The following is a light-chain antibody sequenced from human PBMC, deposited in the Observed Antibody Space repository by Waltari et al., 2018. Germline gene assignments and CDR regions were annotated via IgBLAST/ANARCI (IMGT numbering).Light chain of an antibody. CDR3: QSYDTSLSVV. CDR1: GSNPGAGYV. CDR2: GTS. Sequence: QSVLTQPPSVSGAPGQRVSISCTGSGSNPGAGYVVHWYQQLPGKAPKLLIYGTSTRPPGVPDRFFGSQSGTSASLAITALQAEDEAEYYCQSYDTSLSVVFGGGTKLTVL. J-gene: IGLJ2*01. V-gene: IGLV1-40*01.